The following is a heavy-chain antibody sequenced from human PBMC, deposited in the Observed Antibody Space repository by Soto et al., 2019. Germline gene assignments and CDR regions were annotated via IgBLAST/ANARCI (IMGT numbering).Heavy chain of an antibody. J-gene: IGHJ6*02. CDR3: ARGGFGEFPYDYYYYGMDV. Sequence: GGSLRLSCAASGFTFSSYSMNWVRQAPGKGLEWVSYISSSSSTIYYADSVKGRFTISRDNAKNSLYLQMNSLRDEDTAVYYCARGGFGEFPYDYYYYGMDVWGQGTTVTVSS. V-gene: IGHV3-48*02. CDR1: GFTFSSYS. D-gene: IGHD3-10*01. CDR2: ISSSSSTI.